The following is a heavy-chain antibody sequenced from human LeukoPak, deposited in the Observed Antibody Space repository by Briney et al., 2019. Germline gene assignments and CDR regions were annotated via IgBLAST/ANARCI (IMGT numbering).Heavy chain of an antibody. Sequence: SETLSLTCTVSGGSISSYYWSWIRQPPGKGLEWIGYIYYSGSTNYNPSLKSRVTISVDTSKNQFSLKLSSVTAADTAVYYCARQRRDGYNFGFDYWGQGTLVTVSS. CDR2: IYYSGST. D-gene: IGHD5-24*01. CDR1: GGSISSYY. J-gene: IGHJ4*02. CDR3: ARQRRDGYNFGFDY. V-gene: IGHV4-59*01.